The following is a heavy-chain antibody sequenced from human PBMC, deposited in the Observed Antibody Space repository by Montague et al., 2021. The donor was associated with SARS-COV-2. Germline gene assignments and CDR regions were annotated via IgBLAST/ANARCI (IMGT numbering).Heavy chain of an antibody. CDR2: IYYSGCT. D-gene: IGHD3-22*01. J-gene: IGHJ3*02. CDR1: GGSISSSSYY. Sequence: SETLSLTCTVSGGSISSSSYYWGWIRQPPGKGLEWIGSIYYSGCTYYNPSLKGRVTISVDTSKNQFSLKLSSVTAADTAVYYCASSYYYDSSGYYSHDAFDIWGQGTMVTVSS. CDR3: ASSYYYDSSGYYSHDAFDI. V-gene: IGHV4-39*01.